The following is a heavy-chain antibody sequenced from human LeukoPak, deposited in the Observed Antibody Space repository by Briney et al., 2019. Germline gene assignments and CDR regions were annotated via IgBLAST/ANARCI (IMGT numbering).Heavy chain of an antibody. CDR2: ISYDGSNK. J-gene: IGHJ4*02. V-gene: IGHV3-30-3*01. Sequence: GGSLRLSCAASGFTFSSYAMHWVRQAPGKGLEWVAVISYDGSNKYYADSVKGRFTISRDNSKNTLYLQMNSLRAEDTAVYYCARAYFTFDYWGQGTLVTVSS. CDR1: GFTFSSYA. D-gene: IGHD2/OR15-2a*01. CDR3: ARAYFTFDY.